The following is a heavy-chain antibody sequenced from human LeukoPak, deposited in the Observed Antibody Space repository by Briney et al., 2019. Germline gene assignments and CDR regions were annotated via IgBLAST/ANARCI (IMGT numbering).Heavy chain of an antibody. CDR3: ARVAAGTGFFQH. V-gene: IGHV4-38-2*02. CDR2: IYHSGST. CDR1: GFSISSGYY. J-gene: IGHJ1*01. D-gene: IGHD6-13*01. Sequence: SETLSLTCSVSGFSISSGYYWGWIRQPPGKGLEWIASIYHSGSTYYNPSLKSRVTIAVDTSKNQFSLKLRSVTAADTAEYYCARVAAGTGFFQHWGQGTLVTVSS.